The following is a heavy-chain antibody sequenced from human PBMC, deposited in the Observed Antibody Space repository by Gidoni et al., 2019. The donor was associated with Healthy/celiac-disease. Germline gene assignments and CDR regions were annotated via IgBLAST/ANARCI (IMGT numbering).Heavy chain of an antibody. D-gene: IGHD6-13*01. Sequence: EVQLVASGGGLVKPGGSLSISCAASGCTFSSYSMNWVRQAPGKGLEWGSAISSSSSYIYYADSVEGLFTISRDNAKNSLYLQMNSLRAEDTAVYYCARDPGAAAFRWGQGTLVTVSS. CDR1: GCTFSSYS. CDR2: ISSSSSYI. J-gene: IGHJ4*02. CDR3: ARDPGAAAFR. V-gene: IGHV3-21*01.